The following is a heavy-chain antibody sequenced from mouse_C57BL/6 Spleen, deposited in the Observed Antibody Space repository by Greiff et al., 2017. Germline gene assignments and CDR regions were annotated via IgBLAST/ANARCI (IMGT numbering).Heavy chain of an antibody. Sequence: VQLQQSGPELVKPGASVKIPCKASGYTFTDYNMDWVKQSHGKSLEWIGDINPNNGGTIYNQKFKGKATLTEDKSSSTAYMELRSLTSEDTAVYYCARRRGGNYLFAYWGQGTLVTVSA. D-gene: IGHD2-1*01. CDR1: GYTFTDYN. J-gene: IGHJ3*01. V-gene: IGHV1-18*01. CDR3: ARRRGGNYLFAY. CDR2: INPNNGGT.